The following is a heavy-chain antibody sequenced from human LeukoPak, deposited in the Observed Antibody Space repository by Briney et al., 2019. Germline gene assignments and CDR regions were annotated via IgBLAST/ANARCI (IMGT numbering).Heavy chain of an antibody. CDR3: AKGGGITFGGATDAFDI. D-gene: IGHD3-16*01. CDR2: ISGSGGST. Sequence: GGSLRLSCAASGFTFSSYAMSWVRQAPGKGLEWVSAISGSGGSTYYADSVKGRFTISRDNSKNTLYLQMNSLRAEDTAVYYCAKGGGITFGGATDAFDIWGQGTMVTVSS. J-gene: IGHJ3*02. V-gene: IGHV3-23*01. CDR1: GFTFSSYA.